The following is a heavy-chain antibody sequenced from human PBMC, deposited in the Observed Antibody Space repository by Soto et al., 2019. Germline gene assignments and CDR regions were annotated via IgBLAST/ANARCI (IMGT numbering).Heavy chain of an antibody. J-gene: IGHJ5*02. Sequence: QLQLQESGPGLVKPSETLSLTCTVSGGSIRSSSYYWGWIRQPPGKGLEWIGNIYYSGSTYYNPSLKYRVTISVDTSKNQFSLKLSSVTAADTAVYYCARRQSSPWFDPWGQGTLVTVSS. V-gene: IGHV4-39*01. CDR3: ARRQSSPWFDP. CDR2: IYYSGST. CDR1: GGSIRSSSYY. D-gene: IGHD2-15*01.